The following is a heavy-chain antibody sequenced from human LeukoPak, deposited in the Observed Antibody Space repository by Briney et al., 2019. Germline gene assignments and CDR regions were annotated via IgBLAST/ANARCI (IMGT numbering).Heavy chain of an antibody. CDR3: ASLAAHDAFDI. D-gene: IGHD2-15*01. CDR1: GGSFSGYY. CDR2: INHSGST. J-gene: IGHJ3*02. Sequence: PSETLSLTCAVYGGSFSGYYWSWIRQPPGKGLEWIGEINHSGSTNYNPSLKSRVTISVDTSKNQFSLKLSSVTAADTAVYYCASLAAHDAFDIWGQGTMVTVSS. V-gene: IGHV4-34*01.